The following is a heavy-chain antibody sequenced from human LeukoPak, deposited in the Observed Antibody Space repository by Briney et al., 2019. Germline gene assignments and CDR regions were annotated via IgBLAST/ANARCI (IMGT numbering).Heavy chain of an antibody. CDR3: ARGEYGSGNYHIDY. CDR2: ISSSSSCI. CDR1: GFTFSSYS. Sequence: PGGSLRLSCAASGFTFSSYSMNWVRQAPGKGLEWVSFISSSSSCIYYADSVKGRFTISRDNAKNSLYVQMNSLRAEDTAVYYCARGEYGSGNYHIDYWGQGTLVTVSS. D-gene: IGHD3-10*01. J-gene: IGHJ4*02. V-gene: IGHV3-21*01.